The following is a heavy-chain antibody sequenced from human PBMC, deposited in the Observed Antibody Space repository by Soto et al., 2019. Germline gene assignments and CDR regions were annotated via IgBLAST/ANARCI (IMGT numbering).Heavy chain of an antibody. CDR1: GGSFGNSA. Sequence: QVQLVQSGAEVKKPGSSVKVSCKASGGSFGNSAINWVRQTPGRGLEWLGGFIPVYRTLNYAQKFQGRVTITADESTGTAFMTLSSLASDDTAVYYCSTGVIWIGYFTVDSWGQGTRVTVSS. J-gene: IGHJ4*02. D-gene: IGHD3-3*01. V-gene: IGHV1-69*01. CDR3: STGVIWIGYFTVDS. CDR2: FIPVYRTL.